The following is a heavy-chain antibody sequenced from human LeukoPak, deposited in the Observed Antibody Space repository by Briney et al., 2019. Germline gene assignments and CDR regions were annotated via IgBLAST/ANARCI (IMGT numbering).Heavy chain of an antibody. J-gene: IGHJ4*02. V-gene: IGHV1-2*02. CDR3: ARGRTYYYGSEERGFDY. D-gene: IGHD3-10*01. CDR1: GYTFTGYY. Sequence: VKVSCKASGYTFTGYYMHWVRQAPGQGLEWMGWINPNSGGTNYAQKFQGRVTMTRDTSISTAYMELCRLRSDDTAVYYCARGRTYYYGSEERGFDYWGQGTLVTVSS. CDR2: INPNSGGT.